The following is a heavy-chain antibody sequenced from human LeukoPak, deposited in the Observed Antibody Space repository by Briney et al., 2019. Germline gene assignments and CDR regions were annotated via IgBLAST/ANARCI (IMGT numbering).Heavy chain of an antibody. J-gene: IGHJ4*02. CDR1: GDSVTSDNW. CDR2: IHHSAGT. Sequence: SETLSLTCTLSGDSVTSDNWWSWVRQPPGKGLEWIGEIHHSAGTNYNPSLRSRVTMSIDKSKDQFSLNLNSVTAADTALYFCAKDLGSNPGYWGQGTLVIVPS. CDR3: AKDLGSNPGY. D-gene: IGHD2-2*01. V-gene: IGHV4-4*02.